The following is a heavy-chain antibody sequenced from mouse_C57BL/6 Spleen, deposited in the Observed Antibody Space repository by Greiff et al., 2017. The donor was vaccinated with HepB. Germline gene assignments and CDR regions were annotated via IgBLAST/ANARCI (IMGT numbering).Heavy chain of an antibody. CDR3: VGGGYFDV. V-gene: IGHV1-42*01. CDR2: INPSTGGT. J-gene: IGHJ1*03. CDR1: GYSFTGYY. Sequence: EVQLQQSGPELVKPGASVKISCKASGYSFTGYYMNWVKQSPEKSLEWIGEINPSTGGTTYNQKFKAKATLTVDKSSSTAYMQLKSLTSEYSAVYYCVGGGYFDVWGTGTTVTVSS.